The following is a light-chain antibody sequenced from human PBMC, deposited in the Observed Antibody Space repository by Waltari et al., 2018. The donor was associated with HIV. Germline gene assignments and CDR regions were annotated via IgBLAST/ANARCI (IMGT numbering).Light chain of an antibody. Sequence: QSALTQPASVSGSPVQSITISCTGTSSDIGSYHYVSWYQQHPGRLPKIIISEVRNRPSGVSNRFSGSKSGNTASLTISGLQAEDEADYYCSSYRSTVGVVFGGGTKVTVL. CDR2: EVR. CDR3: SSYRSTVGVV. CDR1: SSDIGSYHY. J-gene: IGLJ3*02. V-gene: IGLV2-14*01.